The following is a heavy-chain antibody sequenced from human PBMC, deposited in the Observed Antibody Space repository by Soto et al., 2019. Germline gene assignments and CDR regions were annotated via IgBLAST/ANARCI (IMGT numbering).Heavy chain of an antibody. D-gene: IGHD3-22*01. J-gene: IGHJ4*02. CDR1: GFSLSTSGVG. V-gene: IGHV2-5*02. Sequence: QITLKESGPTLVKPTQTLTLTCTFSGFSLSTSGVGVGWILQPPGKALEWLALIYWDDDKRYSPSLKSRLTITKDTSKHQVVLTMTNIDPVDTATYYCAHRLRYYYDSSASYYFDYWGQGTLVTVSS. CDR3: AHRLRYYYDSSASYYFDY. CDR2: IYWDDDK.